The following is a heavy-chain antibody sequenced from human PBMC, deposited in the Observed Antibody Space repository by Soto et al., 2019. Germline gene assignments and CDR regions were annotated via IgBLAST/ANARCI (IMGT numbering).Heavy chain of an antibody. Sequence: ALVKVSCKASGYTFTSYGISWVRQAPGQGLEWMGWISAYNGNTNYAQKLQGRVTMTTDTSTSTAYMELRSLRSDDTAVYYCARDRKYNWWFDPWGQGTPVTVSS. J-gene: IGHJ5*02. D-gene: IGHD1-20*01. V-gene: IGHV1-18*01. CDR2: ISAYNGNT. CDR1: GYTFTSYG. CDR3: ARDRKYNWWFDP.